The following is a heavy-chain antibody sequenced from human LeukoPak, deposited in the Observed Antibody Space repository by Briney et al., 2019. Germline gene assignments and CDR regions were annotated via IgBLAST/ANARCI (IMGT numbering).Heavy chain of an antibody. CDR1: GFTFSSYS. Sequence: GGSLRLSCEASGFTFSSYSMHWVRQAPGKGLEWVAVISYDGSNEYYADSVKGRFTISRDNSKNTLYLQMNSLRAEDTAMYYCARELRKTYYFDSWSQGTLVTVSS. D-gene: IGHD3-16*01. CDR2: ISYDGSNE. CDR3: ARELRKTYYFDS. J-gene: IGHJ4*02. V-gene: IGHV3-30*04.